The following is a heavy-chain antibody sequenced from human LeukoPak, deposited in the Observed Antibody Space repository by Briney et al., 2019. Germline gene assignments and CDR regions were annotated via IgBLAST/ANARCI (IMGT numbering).Heavy chain of an antibody. CDR3: AAGGLAHMVRGVIISYGMDV. J-gene: IGHJ6*02. V-gene: IGHV1-58*02. CDR2: IVVGSGNT. D-gene: IGHD3-10*01. CDR1: GFTFTSSA. Sequence: GASVKVSCKASGFTFTSSAMQWVRQARGQRLEWIGWIVVGSGNTNYAQKFQERVTITRDMSTSTAYMELSSLRSEDTAVYYCAAGGLAHMVRGVIISYGMDVWGQGTTVTVSS.